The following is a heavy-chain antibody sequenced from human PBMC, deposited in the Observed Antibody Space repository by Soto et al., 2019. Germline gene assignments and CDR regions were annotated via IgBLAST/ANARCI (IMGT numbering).Heavy chain of an antibody. Sequence: PGGSLRLSCAASGFTFGGYDVHWVRQATGKGLEWVSAIGTAGDTYYPGSVKGRFTISRENAKNSLYLQMNSLRAEDTAVYYCAREGLDSYGPGPYWVGYYGMDVWGQGTGVTVSS. D-gene: IGHD5-18*01. CDR1: GFTFGGYD. V-gene: IGHV3-13*01. CDR2: IGTAGDT. CDR3: AREGLDSYGPGPYWVGYYGMDV. J-gene: IGHJ6*02.